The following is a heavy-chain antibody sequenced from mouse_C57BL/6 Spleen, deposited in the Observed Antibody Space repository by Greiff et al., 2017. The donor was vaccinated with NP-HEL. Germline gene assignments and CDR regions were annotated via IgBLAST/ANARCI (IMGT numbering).Heavy chain of an antibody. V-gene: IGHV3-6*01. Sequence: EVQLVESGPGLVKPSQSLSLTCSVTGYSITSGYYWNWIRQFPGNKLEWMGYISYDGSNNYNPSLKNRISITRDTSKNQFFLKLNSVTTEDTATYYCAREGGYDGGGFDYWGQGTTLTVSS. J-gene: IGHJ2*01. CDR1: GYSITSGYY. D-gene: IGHD2-2*01. CDR2: ISYDGSN. CDR3: AREGGYDGGGFDY.